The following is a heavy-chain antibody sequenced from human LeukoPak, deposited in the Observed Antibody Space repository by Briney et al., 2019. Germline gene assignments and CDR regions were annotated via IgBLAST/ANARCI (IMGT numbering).Heavy chain of an antibody. CDR1: GGSFSGYY. J-gene: IGHJ4*02. D-gene: IGHD2-8*01. Sequence: PSETLSLTCAVYGGSFSGYYWSWIRQPPGKGLEWIGDINPAGSTNYNPSLESRLTMSVDTSKNQFTLKLSSVTAADTAVYYCAREDCTSGACTNFDYWGQGTQVTVSS. CDR2: INPAGST. CDR3: AREDCTSGACTNFDY. V-gene: IGHV4-34*01.